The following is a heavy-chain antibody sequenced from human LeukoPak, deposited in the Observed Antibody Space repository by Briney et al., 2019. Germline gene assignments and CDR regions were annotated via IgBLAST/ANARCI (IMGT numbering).Heavy chain of an antibody. CDR2: IKQDGSET. V-gene: IGHV3-7*01. D-gene: IGHD6-19*01. CDR3: ARQRGSGCLDY. Sequence: PGWALTLSCAASRFTLSNYWMSWVRPPPAKGLEGVANIKQDGSETYYVPSLKGRFTISRDNAKNSLFLQMEILRAEDPGVYYCARQRGSGCLDYWGQGTLVTVSS. CDR1: RFTLSNYW. J-gene: IGHJ4*02.